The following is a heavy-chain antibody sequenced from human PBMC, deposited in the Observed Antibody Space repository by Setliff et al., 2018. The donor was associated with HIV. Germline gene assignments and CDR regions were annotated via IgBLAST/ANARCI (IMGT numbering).Heavy chain of an antibody. CDR2: INHSGST. Sequence: KASETLSLTCAVYGGSFRGYSWGWIRQPPGKGLEWIGEINHSGSTNYNPSLKSRVTISVDTSKRQFSLNLTSVTAADTAVYYCARGPPAEDYYYYMDVWDKGTTVTVSS. CDR1: GGSFRGYS. CDR3: ARGPPAEDYYYYMDV. J-gene: IGHJ6*03. V-gene: IGHV4-34*01.